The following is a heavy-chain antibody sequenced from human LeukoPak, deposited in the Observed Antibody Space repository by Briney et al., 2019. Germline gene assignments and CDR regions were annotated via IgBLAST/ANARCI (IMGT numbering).Heavy chain of an antibody. D-gene: IGHD5-18*01. V-gene: IGHV4-59*11. J-gene: IGHJ4*02. Sequence: SETLSLTCTVSGGSLSGHYWSWIRQPPGKRLEWIGYVSYTGRTKYNPSLQSRVTISVDTAKNQFSLKLSYVTAADTAVYYCARGGYSYGYDDDFDYWGQGTLVTVSS. CDR2: VSYTGRT. CDR3: ARGGYSYGYDDDFDY. CDR1: GGSLSGHY.